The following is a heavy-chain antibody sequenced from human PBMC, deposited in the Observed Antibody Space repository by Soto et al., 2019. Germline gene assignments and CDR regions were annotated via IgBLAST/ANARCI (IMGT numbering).Heavy chain of an antibody. V-gene: IGHV1-18*01. CDR1: GYTFTSYG. J-gene: IGHJ6*03. Sequence: ASVKVSCKASGYTFTSYGISWVRQAPGQGLEWMGWISAYNGNTNYAQKLQGRVTMTTDTSTSTAYMELRSLRSDDTAVYYCARASLALYYYYYYMDVWGKGTTVTVSS. CDR3: ARASLALYYYYYYMDV. CDR2: ISAYNGNT. D-gene: IGHD3-16*01.